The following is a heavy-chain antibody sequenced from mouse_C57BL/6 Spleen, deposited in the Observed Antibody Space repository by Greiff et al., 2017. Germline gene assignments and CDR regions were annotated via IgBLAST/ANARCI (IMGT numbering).Heavy chain of an antibody. CDR3: ARKGTTVSSYFDV. CDR2: IHPNSGST. J-gene: IGHJ1*03. CDR1: GYTFTSYW. D-gene: IGHD1-1*01. Sequence: VQLQQPGAELVKPGASVKLSCKASGYTFTSYWMHWVKQRPGQGLEWIGMIHPNSGSTNYNEKFKSKATLTVDKSSSTAYMQLSSRTSEDSAVYYCARKGTTVSSYFDVWGTGTTVTVSS. V-gene: IGHV1-64*01.